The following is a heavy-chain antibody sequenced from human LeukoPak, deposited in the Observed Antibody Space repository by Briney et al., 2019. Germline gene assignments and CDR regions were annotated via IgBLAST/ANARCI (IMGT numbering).Heavy chain of an antibody. Sequence: PSETLSLTCAVSGDSISNSNWWSWVRQPPGKGLEWIGYTFYSGRTYYNPSLKSRVTISVDTSENQFSLKLTSVTAADTAVYYCARTPGYSRSYRYWGQGTLVTVSS. J-gene: IGHJ4*02. CDR3: ARTPGYSRSYRY. D-gene: IGHD6-6*01. CDR2: TFYSGRT. V-gene: IGHV4-4*02. CDR1: GDSISNSNW.